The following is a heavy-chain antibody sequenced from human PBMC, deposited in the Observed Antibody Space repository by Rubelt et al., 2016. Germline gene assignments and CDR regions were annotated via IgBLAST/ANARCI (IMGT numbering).Heavy chain of an antibody. J-gene: IGHJ3*02. V-gene: IGHV1-3*01. Sequence: QVQLVQSGAEVKKPGASVKVSCKASGYTFTSYAMHWVRQAPGQRLEWMGWINAGNGNTKYSQKFQGRVTITRDTSASTAYMELSSLRSEDTAVYYCAISTVTTRENAFDIWGQGTMVTVSS. CDR1: GYTFTSYA. CDR3: AISTVTTRENAFDI. D-gene: IGHD4-17*01. CDR2: INAGNGNT.